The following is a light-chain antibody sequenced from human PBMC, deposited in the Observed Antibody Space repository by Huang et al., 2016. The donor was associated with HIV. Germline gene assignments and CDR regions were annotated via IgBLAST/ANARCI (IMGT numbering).Light chain of an antibody. CDR1: QSINIY. J-gene: IGKJ2*01. CDR3: QQSYNIPRT. Sequence: DIQMTQAPSSLSAPVGDRVIITCRASQSINIYLNWYQQMSGRAPKLLISGASTLQGWVSPRFSGSGSGADFTLTITDVQPEDSATYFCQQSYNIPRTFGQGTLLEI. CDR2: GAS. V-gene: IGKV1-39*01.